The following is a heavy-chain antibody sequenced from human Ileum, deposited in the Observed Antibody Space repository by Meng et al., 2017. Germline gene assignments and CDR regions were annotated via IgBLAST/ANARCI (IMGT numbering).Heavy chain of an antibody. CDR3: ARAGSTHVGTVPVVTDINLDY. Sequence: GESLTLSCATSGFTFSTYSMNWVRQAPGRGLEGVASISSAGTGGVNYYAGSVKGRFTIARDNAKDSLYLEMNILRAEDTAVYYCARAGSTHVGTVPVVTDINLDYWGQGTPVTVSS. J-gene: IGHJ4*02. CDR1: GFTFSTYS. CDR2: ISSAGTGGVN. V-gene: IGHV3-21*01. D-gene: IGHD4-23*01.